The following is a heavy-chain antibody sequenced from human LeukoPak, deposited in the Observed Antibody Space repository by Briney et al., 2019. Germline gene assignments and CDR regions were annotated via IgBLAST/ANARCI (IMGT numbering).Heavy chain of an antibody. V-gene: IGHV4-34*01. D-gene: IGHD5-12*01. CDR1: GGSISSYY. J-gene: IGHJ4*02. Sequence: SETLSLTCTVSGGSISSYYWSWIRQPPGKGLEWIGEINHSGSTNYNPSLKSRVTISVDTSKNQFSLKLSSVTAADTAVYYCARAPSGYAMALDYWGQGTLVTVSS. CDR2: INHSGST. CDR3: ARAPSGYAMALDY.